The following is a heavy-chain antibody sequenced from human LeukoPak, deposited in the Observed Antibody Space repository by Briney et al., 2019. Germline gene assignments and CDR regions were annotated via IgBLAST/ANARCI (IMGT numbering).Heavy chain of an antibody. Sequence: GGSLRLSCAASGFTFSSYEMNWVRQAPGKGLDWVSAISGSGANTYYADSVKGRFTISRDNSKNTLYLQMNSLRAEDTAVYYCAKDQALYYFDYWGQGTLVTVSS. CDR2: ISGSGANT. CDR3: AKDQALYYFDY. CDR1: GFTFSSYE. J-gene: IGHJ4*02. V-gene: IGHV3-23*01.